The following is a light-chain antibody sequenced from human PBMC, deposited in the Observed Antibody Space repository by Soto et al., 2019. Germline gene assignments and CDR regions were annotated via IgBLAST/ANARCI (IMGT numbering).Light chain of an antibody. V-gene: IGLV2-11*01. CDR1: SSDVGDYNS. Sequence: QSVLTQPRSVSGSPGQSVTVSCIGTSSDVGDYNSVSWYQQHPGKAPKLMIYDVSKRPSGVPDRFSGSKSGNTASLTISGLQAEDEADYYCSSYAGNNNYVFGTGTKVTVL. J-gene: IGLJ1*01. CDR3: SSYAGNNNYV. CDR2: DVS.